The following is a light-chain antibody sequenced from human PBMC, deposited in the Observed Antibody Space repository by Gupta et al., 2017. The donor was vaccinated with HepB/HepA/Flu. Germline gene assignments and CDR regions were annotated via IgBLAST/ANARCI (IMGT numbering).Light chain of an antibody. CDR3: QQYNDWPWT. Sequence: EIVMTQSPATLSVFPGERATLSCRASQSVSSNLAWYQQKPGQAPRLLIYGSSTRATGIPARFSGSGSGTEFTLTISSLQSEDLAVYYCQQYNDWPWTFGPGTKVDIK. CDR1: QSVSSN. V-gene: IGKV3-15*01. CDR2: GSS. J-gene: IGKJ1*01.